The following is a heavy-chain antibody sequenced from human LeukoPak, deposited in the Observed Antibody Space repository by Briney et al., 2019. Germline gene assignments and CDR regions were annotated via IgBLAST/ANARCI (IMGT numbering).Heavy chain of an antibody. CDR1: GGSISSYY. V-gene: IGHV4-59*08. CDR3: ARHKYSYGFDY. CDR2: IYYSGST. J-gene: IGHJ4*02. D-gene: IGHD5-18*01. Sequence: SETLSLTCTVSGGSISSYYWSWIRQPPGKGPEWIGYIYYSGSTNYNPSLKSRVTISVDTSKNQFSLKLSSVTAADTAVYYCARHKYSYGFDYWGQGTLVTVSS.